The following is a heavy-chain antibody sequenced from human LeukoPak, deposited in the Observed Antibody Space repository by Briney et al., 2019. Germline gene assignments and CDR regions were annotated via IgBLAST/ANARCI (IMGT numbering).Heavy chain of an antibody. V-gene: IGHV4-39*01. D-gene: IGHD3-10*01. Sequence: PSETLSLTCNVSGGAIISGDYYWGLIRQPPGKGLEWIANIYSAGSTQYNPSLRSRVTISADASKNQFFLKLTSVTAADTAVYYCTRRTYGVEFDYWGQGSLVTVSS. J-gene: IGHJ4*02. CDR1: GGAIISGDYY. CDR3: TRRTYGVEFDY. CDR2: IYSAGST.